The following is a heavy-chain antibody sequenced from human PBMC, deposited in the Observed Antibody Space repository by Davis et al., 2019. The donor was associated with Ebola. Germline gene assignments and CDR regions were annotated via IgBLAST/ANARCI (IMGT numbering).Heavy chain of an antibody. D-gene: IGHD2-15*01. Sequence: SETLSLTCTVSGGSISSYYWSWIRQPPGKGLEWIGYIYYSGSTNYNPSLKSRVTISVDTSKNQFSLKLSSVTAADTAVYYCARLGPSYCSGGSCYLDYWGQGTLVTVSS. J-gene: IGHJ4*02. CDR3: ARLGPSYCSGGSCYLDY. CDR1: GGSISSYY. CDR2: IYYSGST. V-gene: IGHV4-59*08.